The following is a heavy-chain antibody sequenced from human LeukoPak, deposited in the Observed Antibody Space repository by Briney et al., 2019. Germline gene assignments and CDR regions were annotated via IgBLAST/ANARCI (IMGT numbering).Heavy chain of an antibody. V-gene: IGHV1-2*02. CDR3: ASIGYNHYFDY. D-gene: IGHD5-24*01. CDR2: INPNSGGT. J-gene: IGHJ4*02. Sequence: ASVKESCQSTGYIFTHCYMHWLQQPAGQGLDWMGWINPNSGGTNYAQKFQGRVTMTRDTSISTAYMELSRLRSDDTAVYYCASIGYNHYFDYWGQGTLVTVSS. CDR1: GYIFTHCY.